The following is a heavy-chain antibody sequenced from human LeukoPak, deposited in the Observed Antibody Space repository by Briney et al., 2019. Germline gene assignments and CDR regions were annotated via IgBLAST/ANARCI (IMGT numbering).Heavy chain of an antibody. CDR1: GYTFTSYG. CDR3: ARDVWGQYSSSWAFDY. V-gene: IGHV1-18*01. D-gene: IGHD6-13*01. CDR2: ISAYNGNT. J-gene: IGHJ4*02. Sequence: ASVKVSCKASGYTFTSYGISWVRQAPGQGLEWMGWISAYNGNTNYAQKLQGRVTMTTDTSTSTAYMELRSLRSDDTAVYYCARDVWGQYSSSWAFDYWGQGTLVTVSS.